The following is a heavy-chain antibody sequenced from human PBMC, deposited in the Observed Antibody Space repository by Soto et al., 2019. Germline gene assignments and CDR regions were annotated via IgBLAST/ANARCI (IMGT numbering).Heavy chain of an antibody. V-gene: IGHV3-7*05. CDR2: IKPDGSEK. Sequence: GGSLRLSCAASGFTFSSHWMSWVRQAPGKGLEWVANIKPDGSEKWYVDSVKGRFTISRDNAKNSLYLQMNSLRSDDTAVYYCARDPLIAAAGVNDAFDIWGQGTMVTVSS. CDR3: ARDPLIAAAGVNDAFDI. CDR1: GFTFSSHW. D-gene: IGHD6-13*01. J-gene: IGHJ3*02.